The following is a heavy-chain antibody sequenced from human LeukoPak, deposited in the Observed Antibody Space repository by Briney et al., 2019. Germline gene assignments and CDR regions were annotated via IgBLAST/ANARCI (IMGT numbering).Heavy chain of an antibody. CDR3: AKDMSGLVMDTNFDY. CDR1: GFTFSSYA. D-gene: IGHD3/OR15-3a*01. Sequence: GGSLRLSCAASGFTFSSYAMHWVRQAPGKGLEWVAVISYDGSNKYHADSVKGRFTISRDNSKNTLYLQMNSLRAEDTAVYYCAKDMSGLVMDTNFDYWGQGTLVTVSS. J-gene: IGHJ4*02. V-gene: IGHV3-30-3*01. CDR2: ISYDGSNK.